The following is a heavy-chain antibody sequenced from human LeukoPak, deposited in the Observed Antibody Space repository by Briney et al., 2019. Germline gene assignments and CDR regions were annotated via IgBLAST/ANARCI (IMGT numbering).Heavy chain of an antibody. CDR1: GASINSTNFY. Sequence: PSETLSLTCTVSGASINSTNFYWRWLRQPPGTGLESLRSISYTGNTYSNPSLNSRVTMSVDTSKNQFSLKLSSVTAADTAVYYCARQGTMTRGGYWLDHWGQGTLVTVSS. CDR2: ISYTGNT. V-gene: IGHV4-39*01. D-gene: IGHD3-10*01. J-gene: IGHJ5*02. CDR3: ARQGTMTRGGYWLDH.